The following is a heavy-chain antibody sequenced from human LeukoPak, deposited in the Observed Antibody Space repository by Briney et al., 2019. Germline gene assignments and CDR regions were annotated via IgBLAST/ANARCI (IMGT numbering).Heavy chain of an antibody. CDR2: ITGSGGST. V-gene: IGHV3-23*01. J-gene: IGHJ2*01. CDR1: GFTFSSYA. Sequence: GGSLRLPCAASGFTFSSYAMNWVRQAPGKGLEWVSGITGSGGSTDYADSVNGRFTISRDNSKNTLYLQMNSLRAEDTAVYYCAKCVSGFWYFDLWGRGTLVTVSS. CDR3: AKCVSGFWYFDL. D-gene: IGHD5/OR15-5a*01.